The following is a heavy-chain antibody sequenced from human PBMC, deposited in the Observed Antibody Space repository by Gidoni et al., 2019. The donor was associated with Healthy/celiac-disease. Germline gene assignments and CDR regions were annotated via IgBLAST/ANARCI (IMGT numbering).Heavy chain of an antibody. CDR2: IYYSGRT. V-gene: IGHV4-39*01. D-gene: IGHD3-10*01. CDR3: ARRGPMVRGRDYYYMDV. J-gene: IGHJ6*03. Sequence: QLQLQESGPGLVKPSETLSLTCTVSGGSISSSSYYWGWIRQPPGKWLEWIGSIYYSGRTYYNPSLKSRVTISVDTSKNQFSLKLSSVTAADTAVYYCARRGPMVRGRDYYYMDVWGKGTTVTVSS. CDR1: GGSISSSSYY.